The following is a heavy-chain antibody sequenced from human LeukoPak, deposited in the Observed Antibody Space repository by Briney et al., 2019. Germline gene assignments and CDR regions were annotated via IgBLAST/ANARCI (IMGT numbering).Heavy chain of an antibody. D-gene: IGHD3-9*01. CDR1: GGSISSHY. J-gene: IGHJ3*02. Sequence: SETLSLTCTVSGGSISSHYWSWIRQPPGKGLEWIGYISYSGSTNYNPSLKSRVTISIDTSKNQFSLKLRSVTAADTAIYYCARQGYDILTGYIDAFDIWGQGTMVTVSS. CDR2: ISYSGST. CDR3: ARQGYDILTGYIDAFDI. V-gene: IGHV4-59*08.